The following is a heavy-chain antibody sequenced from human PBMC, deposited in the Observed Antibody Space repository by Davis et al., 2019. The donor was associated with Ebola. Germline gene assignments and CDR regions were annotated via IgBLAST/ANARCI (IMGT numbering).Heavy chain of an antibody. CDR3: ARVGLGYCSGGSCYWDNWFDP. V-gene: IGHV4-34*01. Sequence: MPSETLSLTCAVYGGSFSGYYWSWIRQPPGKGLEWIGEINHSGSTNYNPSLKSRVTISVDTSKNQFSLKLSSVTAADTAVYYCARVGLGYCSGGSCYWDNWFDPWGQGTLVTVSS. CDR1: GGSFSGYY. CDR2: INHSGST. D-gene: IGHD2-15*01. J-gene: IGHJ5*02.